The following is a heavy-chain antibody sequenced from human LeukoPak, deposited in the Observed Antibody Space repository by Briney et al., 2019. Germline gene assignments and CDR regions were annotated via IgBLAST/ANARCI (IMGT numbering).Heavy chain of an antibody. CDR1: GFTITGYY. CDR3: ARKRGVGVDTNAFDM. D-gene: IGHD1-26*01. CDR2: INPNNDGS. Sequence: ASVKVSFKASGFTITGYYMHWVRQAPGQGLEWMGWINPNNDGSVYAQKFQGRVTMTRDTFINTVSMELYRLKSDDTAVYYCARKRGVGVDTNAFDMWAKGQWSLSLQ. J-gene: IGHJ3*02. V-gene: IGHV1-2*02.